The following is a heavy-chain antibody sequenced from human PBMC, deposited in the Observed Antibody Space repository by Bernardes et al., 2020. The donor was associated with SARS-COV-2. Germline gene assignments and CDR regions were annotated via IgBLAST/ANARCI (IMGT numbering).Heavy chain of an antibody. J-gene: IGHJ4*02. V-gene: IGHV1-18*01. CDR3: ARELKFILSGSYDY. D-gene: IGHD6-6*01. Sequence: ASVKVSCKASGYTFATYEISWVRQAPGQGLEWMGWINPNTGDTHYAQKFQGRVTLTTDTSTSTVYMEMRSLRSDDTAMYYCARELKFILSGSYDYWGQGTLVTVSS. CDR2: INPNTGDT. CDR1: GYTFATYE.